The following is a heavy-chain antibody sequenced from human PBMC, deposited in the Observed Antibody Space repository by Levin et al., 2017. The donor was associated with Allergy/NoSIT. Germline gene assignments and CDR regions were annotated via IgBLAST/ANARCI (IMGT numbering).Heavy chain of an antibody. CDR2: INSDGSST. J-gene: IGHJ4*02. Sequence: GESLKISCAASGFTFSSYSMHWVRQAPGKGLVWVSRINSDGSSTSYADSVKGRFTISRDNAKNPLYLQMNSLRAEDTAVYYCARDGGGGGSDCWSGYPGGFDYWGQGTLVTVSS. V-gene: IGHV3-74*01. D-gene: IGHD3-3*01. CDR1: GFTFSSYS. CDR3: ARDGGGGGSDCWSGYPGGFDY.